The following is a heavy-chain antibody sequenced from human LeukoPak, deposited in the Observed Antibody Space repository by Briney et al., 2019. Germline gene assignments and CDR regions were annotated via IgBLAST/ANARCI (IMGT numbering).Heavy chain of an antibody. V-gene: IGHV3-7*01. CDR3: ARDRNTDFWSGYYTNYFDY. Sequence: GGSLRLSCAASGFTFSNHGMNWVRQAPGKGLEWVANIKEDGSEKYYVDSVKGRFTISRDNAKNSLHLQMNSLRAEDTAVYYCARDRNTDFWSGYYTNYFDYWGQGTLVTVSS. CDR1: GFTFSNHG. D-gene: IGHD3-3*01. CDR2: IKEDGSEK. J-gene: IGHJ4*02.